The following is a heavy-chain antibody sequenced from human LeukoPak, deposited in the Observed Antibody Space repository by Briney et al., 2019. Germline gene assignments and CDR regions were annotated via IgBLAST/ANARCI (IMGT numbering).Heavy chain of an antibody. D-gene: IGHD3-10*01. V-gene: IGHV3-66*01. CDR2: IYAGGST. CDR1: GFTVSNNY. J-gene: IGHJ5*02. CDR3: ARDYYGSGSYGKTFDP. Sequence: GGSLRLSCAASGFTVSNNYMSWVRQAPGKGLEWVSVIYAGGSTYYADSVKGRFTISRDNSKNTLYLQMNSLRAEDTAVYYCARDYYGSGSYGKTFDPWGQGTLVTVSS.